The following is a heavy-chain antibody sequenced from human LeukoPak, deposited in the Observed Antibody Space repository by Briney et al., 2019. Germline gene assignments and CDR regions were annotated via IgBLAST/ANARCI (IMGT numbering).Heavy chain of an antibody. J-gene: IGHJ4*02. CDR3: ARDLAGLIAVASFDY. V-gene: IGHV3-21*01. CDR2: ISSSSSYI. Sequence: GGSLRLSCAASGFTFSSYSMNWVRQAPGKGLEWVSSISSSSSYIYYADSVKGRFTISRDNAKNSLYLQMNSLRAEDTAVYYCARDLAGLIAVASFDYWGQGTLVTVSS. CDR1: GFTFSSYS. D-gene: IGHD6-19*01.